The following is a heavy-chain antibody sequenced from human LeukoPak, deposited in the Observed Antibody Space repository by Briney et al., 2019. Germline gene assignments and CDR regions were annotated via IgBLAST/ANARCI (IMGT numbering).Heavy chain of an antibody. CDR2: IHYSGST. D-gene: IGHD6-19*01. CDR1: GDSISSGDYY. CDR3: ARAKYSSGWYLDY. V-gene: IGHV4-31*03. Sequence: PSETLSLTCTVSGDSISSGDYYWPWIRQHPGKGLEWIGYIHYSGSTYYNPSLKNRVTISVDTSKNQFSLKVSSVTAADTAVYYCARAKYSSGWYLDYWGQGTLVTVSS. J-gene: IGHJ4*02.